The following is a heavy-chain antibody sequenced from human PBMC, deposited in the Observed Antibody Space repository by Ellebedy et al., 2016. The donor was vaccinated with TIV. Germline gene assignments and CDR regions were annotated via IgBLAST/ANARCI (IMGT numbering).Heavy chain of an antibody. V-gene: IGHV1-24*01. CDR3: ATVFDGYRGLDY. J-gene: IGHJ4*02. D-gene: IGHD5-24*01. CDR1: GYSFTSY. Sequence: AASVKVSCKASGYSFTSYDFSWVRQATGQGLEWMGGFDPEDDETIYAQKFQGRVTMTEDTSTDTAYMDLSSLRSEDTAVYYCATVFDGYRGLDYWGQGTLVTVSS. CDR2: FDPEDDET.